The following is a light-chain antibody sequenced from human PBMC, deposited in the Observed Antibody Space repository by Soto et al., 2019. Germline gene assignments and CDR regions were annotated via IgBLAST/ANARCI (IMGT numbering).Light chain of an antibody. CDR3: QSYDSSLSGWV. J-gene: IGLJ3*02. CDR1: SSNIGAGYD. V-gene: IGLV1-40*01. CDR2: GNS. Sequence: QAVVTQPPSVSGPPGQRVTISCTGSSSNIGAGYDVHWYQQLPGTAPKLLIYGNSNRPSGVPDRFSGSKSGTSASLAITGLQAEDEADYYCQSYDSSLSGWVFGGGTQLTVL.